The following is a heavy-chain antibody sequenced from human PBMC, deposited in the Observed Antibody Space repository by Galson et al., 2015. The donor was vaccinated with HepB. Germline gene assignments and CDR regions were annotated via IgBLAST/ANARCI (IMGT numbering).Heavy chain of an antibody. J-gene: IGHJ4*02. V-gene: IGHV3-53*01. CDR1: GFTVSNNY. Sequence: SLRLSCAASGFTVSNNYMIWVRQAPGKGLEWVSTIFSGGKIYYADSVKGRFIVSRDNSKNTLYLQLNSLRAEDTAVYYCARDAGGGGYWGQGTLVTVSS. CDR3: ARDAGGGGY. CDR2: IFSGGKI. D-gene: IGHD3-10*01.